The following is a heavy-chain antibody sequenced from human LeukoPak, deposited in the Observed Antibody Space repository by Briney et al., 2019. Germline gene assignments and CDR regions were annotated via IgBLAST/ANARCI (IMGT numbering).Heavy chain of an antibody. D-gene: IGHD3-22*01. CDR2: INPNSGGT. CDR1: GYTFTGYY. J-gene: IGHJ1*01. V-gene: IGHV1-2*06. Sequence: ASVKVSCKASGYTFTGYYIHWVRQAPGQGLEWMGRINPNSGGTNYAQKFQGRVTMTRDTSISTAYMELSRLRSDDTAVYCCARYYDSSGYSLEYFQRWGQGTLVTVSS. CDR3: ARYYDSSGYSLEYFQR.